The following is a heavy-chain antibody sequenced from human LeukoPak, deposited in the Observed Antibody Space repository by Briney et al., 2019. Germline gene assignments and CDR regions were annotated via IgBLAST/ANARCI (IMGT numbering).Heavy chain of an antibody. CDR3: ARGGPKWLLRNFDY. D-gene: IGHD3-22*01. J-gene: IGHJ4*02. V-gene: IGHV4-34*01. CDR1: GGSFSGYY. CDR2: INHSGST. Sequence: SETLSLTCAVYGGSFSGYYWSWIRQAPGKGLEWIGEINHSGSTNYNPSLKSRVTISVDTSKNQFSLKLSSVTAADTAVYYCARGGPKWLLRNFDYWGQGTLVTLSS.